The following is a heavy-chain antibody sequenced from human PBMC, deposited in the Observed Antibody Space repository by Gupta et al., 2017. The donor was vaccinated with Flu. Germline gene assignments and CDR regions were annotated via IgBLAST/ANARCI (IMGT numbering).Heavy chain of an antibody. CDR3: VRLGLWGGSALEQHDY. D-gene: IGHD3-16*01. CDR1: GYTFTNYD. V-gene: IGHV1-8*01. J-gene: IGHJ4*02. CDR2: VNGNSGNT. Sequence: QVQLVQSGAEVKKPGASVKVSCKASGYTFTNYDVNWVRQAPGQGLEWLGWVNGNSGNTAYAQKFQGRVTMTANTSINTAYIELRSLRSDDMAVYYCVRLGLWGGSALEQHDYWGQGTLVTVSS.